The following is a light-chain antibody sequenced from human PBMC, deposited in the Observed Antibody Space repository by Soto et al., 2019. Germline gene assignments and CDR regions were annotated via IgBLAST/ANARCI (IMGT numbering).Light chain of an antibody. J-gene: IGKJ4*01. V-gene: IGKV3-15*01. Sequence: EIVMTQSPATLSVSPGATATLSCRASQSVSYNLAWYQQKPGQGPRLLIYGAFTRATGIPARFSGSGSGTEFTLTISSLQSEDFALYYCQQYKNWPPLTFGGGTKVEIK. CDR2: GAF. CDR1: QSVSYN. CDR3: QQYKNWPPLT.